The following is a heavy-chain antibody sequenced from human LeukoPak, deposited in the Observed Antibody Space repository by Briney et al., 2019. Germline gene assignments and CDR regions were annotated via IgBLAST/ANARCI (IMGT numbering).Heavy chain of an antibody. CDR1: GGTFSSYA. J-gene: IGHJ3*02. D-gene: IGHD2-21*01. CDR2: IIPILGIA. CDR3: AKDQVISGSEASDI. V-gene: IGHV1-69*04. Sequence: SVKVSCKASGGTFSSYAISWVRQAPGQGLEWMGRIIPILGIANYAQKFQGRVTITADKSTSTAYMELSSLRAEDTAVYYCAKDQVISGSEASDIWGQGTMVTVSS.